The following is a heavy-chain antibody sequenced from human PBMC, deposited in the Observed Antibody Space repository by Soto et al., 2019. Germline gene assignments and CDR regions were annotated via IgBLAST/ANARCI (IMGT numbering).Heavy chain of an antibody. Sequence: QVQLVESGGGVVQPGRSLRLSCAASGFTFSSYGMHWVRQAPGKGLEGLAVISYDGSNHYYADSVKGRFTISRDNSKNTLYLQMNSLRDEDTDVYYCAKDTLRQTVTTLDYWGQGTLVTVSS. CDR3: AKDTLRQTVTTLDY. V-gene: IGHV3-30*18. D-gene: IGHD4-17*01. CDR2: ISYDGSNH. CDR1: GFTFSSYG. J-gene: IGHJ4*02.